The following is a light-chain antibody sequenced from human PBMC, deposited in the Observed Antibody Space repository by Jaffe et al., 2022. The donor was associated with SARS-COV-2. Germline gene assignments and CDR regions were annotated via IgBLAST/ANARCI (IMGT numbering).Light chain of an antibody. CDR3: QQYNNF. J-gene: IGKJ3*01. CDR2: GAS. CDR1: QSIRNNY. V-gene: IGKV3-20*01. Sequence: DIVLTQSPGTLSLAPGERATLSCRASQSIRNNYLAWYQQKPGQAPRLLIYGASSRAPGIPDRFSGSGSGTDFTLTISRLEPEDFAVYYCQQYNNFFGPGTKVDIK.